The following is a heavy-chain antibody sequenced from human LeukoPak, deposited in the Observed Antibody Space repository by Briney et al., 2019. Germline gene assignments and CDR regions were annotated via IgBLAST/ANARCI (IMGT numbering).Heavy chain of an antibody. V-gene: IGHV4-4*07. CDR1: GGSISGYY. CDR2: IYSTGGT. J-gene: IGHJ4*02. CDR3: AREHPVAIAADY. Sequence: SETLSLTCTVSGGSISGYYWSSIRQPAGKGLEWIGRIYSTGGTNYNPSLKSRVTMSVDTSKNQFSLKLTSVTAADTAVYYCAREHPVAIAADYWGQGTLVTVSS. D-gene: IGHD6-25*01.